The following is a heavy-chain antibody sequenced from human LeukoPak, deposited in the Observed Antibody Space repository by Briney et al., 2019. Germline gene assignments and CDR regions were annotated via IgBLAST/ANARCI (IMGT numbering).Heavy chain of an antibody. D-gene: IGHD3-22*01. J-gene: IGHJ5*01. V-gene: IGHV3-23*01. CDR2: FGGSGGTI. Sequence: PGGSLRLSCAASGFTFSTYAMSWVRQAPGKGLEWVSHFGGSGGTILYADSVKGRFTISRDNSENTLYLRMNSLRAEDTAVYYCAKDRPNYYDSSGHYYRRNGDSWGQGTLVTVSS. CDR3: AKDRPNYYDSSGHYYRRNGDS. CDR1: GFTFSTYA.